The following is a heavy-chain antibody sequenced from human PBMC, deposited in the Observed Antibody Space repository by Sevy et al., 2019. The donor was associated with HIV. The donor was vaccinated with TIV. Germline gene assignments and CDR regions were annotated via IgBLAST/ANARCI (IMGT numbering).Heavy chain of an antibody. V-gene: IGHV3-23*01. Sequence: GGSPRLSCAVSGFTLSTYAMSWVRQAPGKGLEWVSAISGSGGSSTYYADSVKGRFTISRDNSKNTLYLQMNSLRAEDTAVYYCAKDRDFWRAACYFDYWGQGTLVTVSS. J-gene: IGHJ4*02. CDR3: AKDRDFWRAACYFDY. D-gene: IGHD3-3*01. CDR1: GFTLSTYA. CDR2: ISGSGGSST.